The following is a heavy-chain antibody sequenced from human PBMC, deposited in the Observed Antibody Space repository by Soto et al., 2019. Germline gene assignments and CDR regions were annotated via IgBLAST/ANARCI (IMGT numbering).Heavy chain of an antibody. V-gene: IGHV3-23*01. J-gene: IGHJ5*02. CDR3: LKDGRRIAVDEPLLAP. Sequence: GKGLEWVSAISGSGGIKYYADSEKGRFTISRDNSKNMLYLQMNSLRAEDTAVYYCLKDGRRIAVDEPLLAPRGQGTLV. D-gene: IGHD6-19*01. CDR2: ISGSGGIK.